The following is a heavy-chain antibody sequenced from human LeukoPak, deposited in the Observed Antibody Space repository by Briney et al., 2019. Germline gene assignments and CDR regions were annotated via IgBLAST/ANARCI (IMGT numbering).Heavy chain of an antibody. Sequence: SETLSLTCNVSGASISSYYWGWIRQPPGQGLEWIGYINYSGSTNYSPSLKSRVTTSVDTSKNQFSLTMSSVTAADTAVYFCARGSSGYYYGWGQGTLVTVSS. D-gene: IGHD3-22*01. CDR1: GASISSYY. V-gene: IGHV4-59*08. J-gene: IGHJ4*02. CDR3: ARGSSGYYYG. CDR2: INYSGST.